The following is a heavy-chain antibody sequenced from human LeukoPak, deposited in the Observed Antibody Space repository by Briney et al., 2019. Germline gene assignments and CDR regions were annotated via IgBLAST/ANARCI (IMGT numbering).Heavy chain of an antibody. CDR2: IYYSGNT. J-gene: IGHJ5*02. CDR3: ARSYSSSPDHWFDP. D-gene: IGHD6-13*01. V-gene: IGHV4-39*07. Sequence: SETLSLTCAVSDGSISSNSYYWGWIRQPPGKGLEWIANIYYSGNTYYNPSLKSPVTISVDTSKNQFSLKLSSVTAADTAVYYCARSYSSSPDHWFDPWGQGTLVTVSS. CDR1: DGSISSNSYY.